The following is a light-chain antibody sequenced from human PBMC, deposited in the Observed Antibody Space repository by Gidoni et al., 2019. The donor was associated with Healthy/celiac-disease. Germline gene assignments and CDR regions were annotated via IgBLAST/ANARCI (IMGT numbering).Light chain of an antibody. J-gene: IGKJ3*01. CDR3: QQYGSSPVT. CDR2: GAS. CDR1: QSVSSSY. V-gene: IGKV3-20*01. Sequence: EIVLPQSPGPLSLSPGERATLSCRASQSVSSSYLAWYQQKPGKAPRLLIYGASSRASGIPDRFSGSGSGTDFTLTISRLEPEDFAVYYCQQYGSSPVTFGPGTKVDIK.